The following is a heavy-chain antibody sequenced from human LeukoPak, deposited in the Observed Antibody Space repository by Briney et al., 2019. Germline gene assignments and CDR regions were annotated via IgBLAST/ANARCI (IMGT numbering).Heavy chain of an antibody. D-gene: IGHD2-21*02. Sequence: GASVKVSCKASGYTFTSYDINWVRQATGQGLEWMGWMNPNSGNTGYAQKFQGRVTMTRNTSISTAYMELSSLRSEDTAVYYCARDPFCGGDCQWYYYYYGMDVWGQGTTVTVSS. J-gene: IGHJ6*02. CDR1: GYTFTSYD. CDR3: ARDPFCGGDCQWYYYYYGMDV. V-gene: IGHV1-8*01. CDR2: MNPNSGNT.